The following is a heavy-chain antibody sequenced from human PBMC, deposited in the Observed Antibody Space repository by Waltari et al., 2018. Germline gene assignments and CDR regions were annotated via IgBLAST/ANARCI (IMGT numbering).Heavy chain of an antibody. J-gene: IGHJ4*02. V-gene: IGHV3-7*01. CDR3: VTGLTTVTAKDYFDH. CDR1: GMTFSKYW. D-gene: IGHD4-17*01. Sequence: EVQLVESGGDSVQPGGSLRLSCAASGMTFSKYWMNWVRQAPGKGLEWVANIKQDGSEKNYVDSVEGRFSISRDNAQNSLYLQMNSLRAEDTAIYYCVTGLTTVTAKDYFDHWGQGALVTVSS. CDR2: IKQDGSEK.